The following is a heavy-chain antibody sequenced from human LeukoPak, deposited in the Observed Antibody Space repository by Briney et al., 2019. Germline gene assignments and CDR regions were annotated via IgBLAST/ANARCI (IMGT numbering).Heavy chain of an antibody. CDR1: GYTXNGYY. V-gene: IGHV1-2*02. D-gene: IGHD6-13*01. J-gene: IGHJ4*02. CDR3: ARRYTNSWYDTDY. CDR2: INPNSGGT. Sequence: ASVKVSCKASGYTXNGYYIHWVRQAPGQGLEWMGWINPNSGGTHYAQKFQGTVTMTRDTSISTAYMELSRLRSDDTAIYYCARRYTNSWYDTDYWGQGTLVTVSS.